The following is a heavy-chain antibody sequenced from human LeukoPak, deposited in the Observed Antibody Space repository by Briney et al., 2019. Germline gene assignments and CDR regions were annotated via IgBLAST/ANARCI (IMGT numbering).Heavy chain of an antibody. Sequence: SETLSLTCSVSGYSISSGYYWGWIPQPPGKGLEWIGTIYHSGSTYYNPSLKSRVTISVDTSNNQFSLQLNSVTPEDTAVYYCARGAAMVRGRTTGGYYFDYWGQGTLVTVSS. D-gene: IGHD3-10*01. V-gene: IGHV4-38-2*02. CDR1: GYSISSGYY. CDR2: IYHSGST. CDR3: ARGAAMVRGRTTGGYYFDY. J-gene: IGHJ4*02.